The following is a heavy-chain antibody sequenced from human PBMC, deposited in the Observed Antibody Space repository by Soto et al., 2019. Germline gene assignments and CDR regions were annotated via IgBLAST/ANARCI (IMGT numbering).Heavy chain of an antibody. V-gene: IGHV4-30-4*01. CDR2: MYYNGNT. J-gene: IGHJ3*02. CDR3: ARDSRSTRDAFDI. CDR1: GGSISSDDSY. Sequence: QVQLQESGPGLVKPSQTLSLTCTVSGGSISSDDSYWSWIRQPPGKGLEWIGYMYYNGNTYYNSSLKSRVTISAATFMHQISLKVTSVTAADTAVYYCARDSRSTRDAFDIWGQGTMVTVS.